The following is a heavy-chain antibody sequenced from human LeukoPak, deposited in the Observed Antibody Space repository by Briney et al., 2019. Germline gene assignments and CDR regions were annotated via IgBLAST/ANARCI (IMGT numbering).Heavy chain of an antibody. D-gene: IGHD2-15*01. CDR2: INHSGST. CDR1: GGSFSGYY. Sequence: KASETLSLTCAVYGGSFSGYYWSWIRQPPGKGLEWIGEINHSGSTNYNPSLKSRVTISVDTSKNQFSLKLSSVTAADTAVYYCAAATLVPWYWGQGTLVTVSS. CDR3: AAATLVPWY. V-gene: IGHV4-34*01. J-gene: IGHJ4*02.